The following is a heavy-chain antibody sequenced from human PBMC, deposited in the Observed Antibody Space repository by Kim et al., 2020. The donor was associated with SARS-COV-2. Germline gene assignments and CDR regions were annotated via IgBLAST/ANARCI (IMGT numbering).Heavy chain of an antibody. CDR1: GYTFTSYG. J-gene: IGHJ4*02. Sequence: ASVKVSCKASGYTFTSYGISWVRQAPGQGLEWMGWISAYNGNTNYAQKLQGRVTMTTDTSTSTAYMELRSLRSDDTAVYYCARDWVEMATTTTGFDYWGQGTLVTVSS. V-gene: IGHV1-18*01. D-gene: IGHD5-12*01. CDR2: ISAYNGNT. CDR3: ARDWVEMATTTTGFDY.